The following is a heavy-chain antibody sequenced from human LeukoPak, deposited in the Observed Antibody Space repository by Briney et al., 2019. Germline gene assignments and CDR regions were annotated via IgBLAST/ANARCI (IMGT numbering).Heavy chain of an antibody. CDR3: ARQAYSSNLGWFDP. V-gene: IGHV4-39*01. CDR1: GGSISSSTYY. CDR2: IYNSGST. J-gene: IGHJ5*02. D-gene: IGHD6-13*01. Sequence: SETLSLTCRVSGGSISSSTYYWGWIRQPPGKGLEWIGNIYNSGSTYYNPSLKSRVTISVDTSKNQFSLKLSSVTAADTAVYYCARQAYSSNLGWFDPWGQGTLVTGSS.